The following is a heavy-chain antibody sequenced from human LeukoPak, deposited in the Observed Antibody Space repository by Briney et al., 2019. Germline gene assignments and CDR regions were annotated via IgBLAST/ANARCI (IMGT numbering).Heavy chain of an antibody. D-gene: IGHD3-22*01. J-gene: IGHJ6*03. V-gene: IGHV4-4*09. Sequence: SETLSLTCTVSGGSISSYYWSWIRQPPGKGLEWIGYIYTSGGTNYNPSPKSRATISVDTSKNQFSLKLSSVTAADTAVCYCARQVLYYYDSSGPLMYYYYMDVWGKGTTVTVSS. CDR1: GGSISSYY. CDR2: IYTSGGT. CDR3: ARQVLYYYDSSGPLMYYYYMDV.